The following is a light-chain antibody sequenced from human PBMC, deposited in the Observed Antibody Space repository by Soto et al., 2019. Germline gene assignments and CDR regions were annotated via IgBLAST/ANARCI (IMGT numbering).Light chain of an antibody. CDR1: QSVSSS. CDR2: GAS. Sequence: EIVLTQPPATLSSSPGERSTLSCRATQSVSSSLAWYQQKNGQXPRXXIYGASSRATGIPDRFSGIGSGTDLTINISRLEPEDFAVYEGQQYGSSPFTFGPGTKVDIK. J-gene: IGKJ3*01. CDR3: QQYGSSPFT. V-gene: IGKV3-20*01.